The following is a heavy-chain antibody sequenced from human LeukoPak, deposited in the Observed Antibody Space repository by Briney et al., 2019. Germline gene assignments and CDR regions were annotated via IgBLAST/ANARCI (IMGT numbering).Heavy chain of an antibody. CDR3: ARRPKYAPAATYYFDY. J-gene: IGHJ4*02. CDR2: IYPGDSDT. V-gene: IGHV5-51*01. Sequence: HGESLKISCKGSGYSFTSYWIGWVRQMPGKGLEWMGIIYPGDSDTRYSPSFQGQVTISADKSISTAYLQGSSLKASDTAMYYCARRPKYAPAATYYFDYWGQGTLVTVSS. D-gene: IGHD2-2*01. CDR1: GYSFTSYW.